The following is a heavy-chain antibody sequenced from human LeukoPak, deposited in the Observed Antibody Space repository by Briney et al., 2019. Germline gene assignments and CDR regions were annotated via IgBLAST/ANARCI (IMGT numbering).Heavy chain of an antibody. D-gene: IGHD3-3*01. Sequence: GPSVKVSCKASVGTFSSYAISWVRQAPGQGLEWMGRIIPILGIANYAQKFQGRVTITADKSTSTAYMELSSLRSEDTAVYYCARAQFKGYDFWSGYYAFDYWGQGTLVTVSS. CDR1: VGTFSSYA. CDR3: ARAQFKGYDFWSGYYAFDY. CDR2: IIPILGIA. V-gene: IGHV1-69*04. J-gene: IGHJ4*02.